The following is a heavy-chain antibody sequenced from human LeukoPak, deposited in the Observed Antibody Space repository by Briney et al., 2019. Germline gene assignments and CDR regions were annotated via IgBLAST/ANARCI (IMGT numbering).Heavy chain of an antibody. D-gene: IGHD1-26*01. CDR2: MTLDSGRI. J-gene: IGHJ4*02. V-gene: IGHV3-9*01. CDR3: VKDMEPGGSGH. CDR1: GLTFDKYG. Sequence: GESLRLSCEVSGLTFDKYGMHWVRQVPGKGLEWVSGMTLDSGRIGYADSVKGRFTISRDKAKNSVFLQMNNVRTEDTALYYCVKDMEPGGSGHWGPGTLVTVSS.